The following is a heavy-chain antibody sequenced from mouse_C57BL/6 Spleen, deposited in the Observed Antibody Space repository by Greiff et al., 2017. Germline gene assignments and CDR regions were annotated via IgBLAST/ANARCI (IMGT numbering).Heavy chain of an antibody. CDR1: GYSITSGYY. V-gene: IGHV3-6*01. D-gene: IGHD2-3*01. J-gene: IGHJ2*01. CDR2: ISYDGSN. CDR3: ARNPLYDGYFYFDY. Sequence: EVKLQESGPGLVKPSQSLSLTCSVTGYSITSGYYWNWIRQFPGNKLEWMGYISYDGSNNYNPSLKNRISITRDTSKNQFFLKLNSVTTENTATYYCARNPLYDGYFYFDYWGQGTTLTVSS.